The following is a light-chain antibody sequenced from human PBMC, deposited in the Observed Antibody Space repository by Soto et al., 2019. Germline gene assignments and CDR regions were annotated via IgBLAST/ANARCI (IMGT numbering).Light chain of an antibody. J-gene: IGLJ3*02. Sequence: QSVLTQSPSVSGAPGQRVTISCTGSSSNIGAGYNVQWYQQLPGTAPKLFIYHSTNRPSGVPDRFSASKSGTSASLTITGLQAEDEADYYCQSFDLSVSWVFGGGTKLTVL. V-gene: IGLV1-40*01. CDR2: HST. CDR3: QSFDLSVSWV. CDR1: SSNIGAGYN.